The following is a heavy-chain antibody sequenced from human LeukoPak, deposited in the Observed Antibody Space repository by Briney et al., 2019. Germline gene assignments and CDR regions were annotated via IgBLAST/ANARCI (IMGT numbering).Heavy chain of an antibody. CDR1: GYTFSSYG. V-gene: IGHV1-18*01. CDR2: ISAYNGNT. CDR3: AREQGGYSGSADY. D-gene: IGHD5-12*01. J-gene: IGHJ4*02. Sequence: ASVKVSCKASGYTFSSYGISWVRQASAQGLEWMGWISAYNGNTNYAQKFQGRVTITTDTSTTTAYMELRSLRSDDTAVYYCAREQGGYSGSADYWGQGTLVTVSS.